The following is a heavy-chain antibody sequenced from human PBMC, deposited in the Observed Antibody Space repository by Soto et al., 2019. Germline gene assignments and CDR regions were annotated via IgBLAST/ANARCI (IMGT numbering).Heavy chain of an antibody. CDR2: ISVSDAFI. Sequence: EVQLLESGGDLVQPGGSLRLSCAASGFNVGAFAVNWVRQAPVKGLEWVSGISVSDAFIYYADSVRGRFSISRDASENILYLQMNSLRVDDTALYYCTRETVAGITGLDYWGPGTLVTVSS. CDR3: TRETVAGITGLDY. V-gene: IGHV3-23*01. CDR1: GFNVGAFA. J-gene: IGHJ4*02. D-gene: IGHD1-20*01.